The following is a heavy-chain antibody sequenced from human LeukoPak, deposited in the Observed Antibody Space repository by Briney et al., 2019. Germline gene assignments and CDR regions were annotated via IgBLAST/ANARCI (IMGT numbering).Heavy chain of an antibody. J-gene: IGHJ4*02. CDR1: GFTFSTYS. V-gene: IGHV3-21*06. Sequence: GGSLRLSCAASGFTFSTYSMNWVRQAPGKGLKWVSTITSSSAYIYYADSVKGRFTISRDNAKNSLYLQMNSLRAEDTAVYYCARDLFGSGSFYGFWGQGTLVTVCS. D-gene: IGHD3-10*01. CDR2: ITSSSAYI. CDR3: ARDLFGSGSFYGF.